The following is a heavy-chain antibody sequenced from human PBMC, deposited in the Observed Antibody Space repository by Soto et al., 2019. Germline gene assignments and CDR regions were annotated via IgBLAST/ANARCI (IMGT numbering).Heavy chain of an antibody. D-gene: IGHD1-1*01. V-gene: IGHV4-4*07. CDR2: IYTSGST. CDR1: GGSISSYY. Sequence: SETLSLTCTVSGGSISSYYWSWIRQPAGKGLEWIGRIYTSGSTNYNPSLKSRVTMSVDTSKNQFSLKLSSVTAADTAVYYCARPYLGRLHHYYYYYGMDVWGQGTTVNVS. CDR3: ARPYLGRLHHYYYYYGMDV. J-gene: IGHJ6*02.